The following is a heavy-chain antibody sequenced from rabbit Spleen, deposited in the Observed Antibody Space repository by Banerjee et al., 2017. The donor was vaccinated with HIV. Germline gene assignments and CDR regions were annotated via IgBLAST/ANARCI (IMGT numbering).Heavy chain of an antibody. D-gene: IGHD5-1*01. Sequence: QQQLEESGGGLVQPEGSLALTCKASGFSFSSSDYICWVRQATGKGLEWISCIAGSSSGFTYSATWAKGRFTISKTSSTTVTLQMTSLTAADTATFFCARDTCSSFSSYGMDLWGPGTLVTVS. CDR2: IAGSSSGFT. J-gene: IGHJ6*01. CDR3: ARDTCSSFSSYGMDL. V-gene: IGHV1S45*01. CDR1: GFSFSSSDY.